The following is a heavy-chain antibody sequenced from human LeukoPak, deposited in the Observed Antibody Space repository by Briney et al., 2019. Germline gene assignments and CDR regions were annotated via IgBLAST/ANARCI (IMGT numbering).Heavy chain of an antibody. CDR3: ATAYCSTTSCPT. J-gene: IGHJ5*02. Sequence: GGSLSLSCAASGFTFSSYAMSWVRQAPGKGLEWVSSINDSGDNTYYKDSMKGRFTISRDNSKNTLYLLLNNLRAEDTAIFYCATAYCSTTSCPTWGQGTLVTVSS. D-gene: IGHD2-2*01. V-gene: IGHV3-23*01. CDR1: GFTFSSYA. CDR2: INDSGDNT.